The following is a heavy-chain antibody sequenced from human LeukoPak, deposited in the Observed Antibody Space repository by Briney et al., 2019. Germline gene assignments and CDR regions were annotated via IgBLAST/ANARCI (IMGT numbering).Heavy chain of an antibody. CDR1: GGSISSYY. Sequence: PETLSPTCTVSGGSISSYYWSWIRQPPGKGLEWIGYVYYSGSTNYNPSLKSRVTISVDTSKTQFSLKLSSVTASDPAVYYCARQGWFGELLSPLDYWGQGALVTVS. CDR3: ARQGWFGELLSPLDY. V-gene: IGHV4-59*08. J-gene: IGHJ4*02. D-gene: IGHD3-10*01. CDR2: VYYSGST.